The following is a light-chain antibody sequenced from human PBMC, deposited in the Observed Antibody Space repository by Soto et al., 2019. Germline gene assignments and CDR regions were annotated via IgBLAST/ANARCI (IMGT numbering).Light chain of an antibody. Sequence: QSALTQPASVSGSPGQSITISCTGTSSDVGAYYSVSWYQHHPGKAPKLIIYGVTNRPSGVSNRFSGSKSGNTASLTISGLQADDEADYHCSSYTSGRSHYVFGTGTKLTVL. CDR3: SSYTSGRSHYV. V-gene: IGLV2-14*01. CDR1: SSDVGAYYS. J-gene: IGLJ1*01. CDR2: GVT.